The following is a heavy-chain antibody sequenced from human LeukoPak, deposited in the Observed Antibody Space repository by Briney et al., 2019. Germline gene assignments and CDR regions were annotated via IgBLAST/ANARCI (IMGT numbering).Heavy chain of an antibody. CDR3: ARDQFQGAGDPGLLWGDIDY. J-gene: IGHJ4*02. CDR2: INTDGSST. V-gene: IGHV3-74*01. CDR1: GFTFSSYW. Sequence: PGGSLRLSCAASGFTFSSYWMHWVRQAPGKGLVWVSRINTDGSSTSYADSVKGRFTISRDNAKNTLYLQMNSLRAEDTAVYYCARDQFQGAGDPGLLWGDIDYWGQGTLVTVSS. D-gene: IGHD2-2*01.